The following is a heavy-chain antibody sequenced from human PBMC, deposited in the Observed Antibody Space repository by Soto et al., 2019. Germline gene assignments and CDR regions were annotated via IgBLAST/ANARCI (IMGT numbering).Heavy chain of an antibody. CDR3: ARGYSGYDYFDY. CDR1: GYTLTRYY. V-gene: IGHV1-2*02. Sequence: ASVKVSCKASGYTLTRYYMHWVGQAPGQGLEWMGWINPNSGGTDYAQKFQGRVTMIRDTSISTAYMELSRLRSDDTAVYYCARGYSGYDYFDYWGQGSLVTVSS. CDR2: INPNSGGT. J-gene: IGHJ4*02. D-gene: IGHD5-12*01.